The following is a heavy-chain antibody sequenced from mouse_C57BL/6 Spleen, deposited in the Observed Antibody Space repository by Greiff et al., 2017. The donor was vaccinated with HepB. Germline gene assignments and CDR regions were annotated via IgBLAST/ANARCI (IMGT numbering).Heavy chain of an antibody. CDR3: ARDGGLTGTRGDAMDY. CDR1: GFTFSSYA. D-gene: IGHD4-1*01. J-gene: IGHJ4*01. CDR2: ISDGGSYT. Sequence: DVHLVESGGGLVKPGGSLKLSCAASGFTFSSYAMSWVRQTPEKRLEWVATISDGGSYTYYPDNVKGRFTISRDNAKNNLYLQMSHLKSEDTAMYYCARDGGLTGTRGDAMDYWGQGTSVTVSS. V-gene: IGHV5-4*01.